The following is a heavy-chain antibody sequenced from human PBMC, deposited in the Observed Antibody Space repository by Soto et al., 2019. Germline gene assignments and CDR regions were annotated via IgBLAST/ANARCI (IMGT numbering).Heavy chain of an antibody. CDR2: ISGSGGTP. V-gene: IGHV3-23*01. D-gene: IGHD6-13*01. CDR3: AMGLAAAGPLDY. CDR1: GFTFSYSA. Sequence: GGSLRLSCAASGFTFSYSAMSWVRQAPGRGPEWVSTISGSGGTPYYADSVKGRFTISRDNSKNSLYLILNSLRADDTAMYYCAMGLAAAGPLDYWGQGALVTVS. J-gene: IGHJ4*02.